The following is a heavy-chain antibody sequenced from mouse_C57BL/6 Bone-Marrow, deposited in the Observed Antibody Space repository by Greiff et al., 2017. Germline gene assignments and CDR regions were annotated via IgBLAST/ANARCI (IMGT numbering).Heavy chain of an antibody. D-gene: IGHD1-1*01. Sequence: EVKLMESGPGLVKPSQSLSLTCSVTGYSITSGYYWNWIRQFPGNKLEWMGYISYDGSNNYNPSLKNRISITRDTSKNQFFLKLNAVTTEDTATYYGARPGHYYGSHYYYAMDYWGQGTSVTVSS. CDR2: ISYDGSN. CDR3: ARPGHYYGSHYYYAMDY. CDR1: GYSITSGYY. J-gene: IGHJ4*01. V-gene: IGHV3-6*01.